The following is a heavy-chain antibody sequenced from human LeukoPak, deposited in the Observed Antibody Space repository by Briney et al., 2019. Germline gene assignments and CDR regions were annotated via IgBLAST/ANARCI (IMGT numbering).Heavy chain of an antibody. CDR3: ARGPATTMNNWFDP. Sequence: SETLSLTCIVSGGSISSYYWSWIRQPPGKGLEWIGYIYYTGSTNYNPSLKSRITISVDTSKSQFSLKLTSVTAADTAFYYCARGPATTMNNWFDPWGQGTLVTVSS. V-gene: IGHV4-59*01. CDR2: IYYTGST. J-gene: IGHJ5*02. CDR1: GGSISSYY. D-gene: IGHD4-17*01.